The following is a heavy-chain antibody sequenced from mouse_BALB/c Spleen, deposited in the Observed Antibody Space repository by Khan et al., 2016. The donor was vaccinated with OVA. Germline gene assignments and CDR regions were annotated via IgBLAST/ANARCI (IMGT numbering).Heavy chain of an antibody. CDR3: AREGSLYYFVY. CDR1: GYIFTNYW. CDR2: IFPGTDNT. Sequence: QVQLQESGAELMRPGASVKLSCRTSGYIFTNYWIHWVKQRSGQGLEWIARIFPGTDNTYYNEKLKDKATLTADRSSSTAYMQLSSLKSEDSAVYFCAREGSLYYFVYWGQGTTLTVSS. V-gene: IGHV1S132*01. J-gene: IGHJ2*01.